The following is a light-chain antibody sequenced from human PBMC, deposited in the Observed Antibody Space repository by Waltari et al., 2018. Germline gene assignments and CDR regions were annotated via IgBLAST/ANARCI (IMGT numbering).Light chain of an antibody. CDR1: QSLLYNSNNKNY. J-gene: IGKJ2*01. Sequence: DIVMTQSPDSLAVPLGEKATINCKSNQSLLYNSNNKNYLAWYQQKPGQPLKLFFYWASSRESGVPDRFSGSGSGTDFTLTIGSLQAEDVAVYYCQQYYTAPYTFGQGTKLEIK. CDR3: QQYYTAPYT. V-gene: IGKV4-1*01. CDR2: WAS.